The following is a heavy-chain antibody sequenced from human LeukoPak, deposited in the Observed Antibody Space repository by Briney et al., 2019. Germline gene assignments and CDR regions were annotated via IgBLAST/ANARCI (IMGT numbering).Heavy chain of an antibody. J-gene: IGHJ4*02. CDR3: ARGLMMAVAGRGEFHY. CDR1: GGSISSYY. D-gene: IGHD6-13*01. CDR2: NYYSGST. V-gene: IGHV4-59*01. Sequence: SETLSLTCIVSGGSISSYYWSWIRQPPGKGLEWIGYNYYSGSTNYNPSLKSRVTISVDTSKNQFSLKLSSVTAADTAVYYCARGLMMAVAGRGEFHYWGQGTLVTVSS.